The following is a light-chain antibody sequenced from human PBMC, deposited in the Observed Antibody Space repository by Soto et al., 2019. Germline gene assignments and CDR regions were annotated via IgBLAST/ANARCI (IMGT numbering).Light chain of an antibody. Sequence: QSALTQPASVSGSPGQSITISCTGTSNDVGGYNYVSWYQQYPGKAPKLMIYDVSNRPSGVSNRFSGSKSGNTASLTISGLQAEDEADYYGSSYTSSSYTSRSTLYVFGTGTKLPVL. CDR1: SNDVGGYNY. CDR2: DVS. V-gene: IGLV2-14*01. J-gene: IGLJ1*01. CDR3: SSYTSSSYTSRSTLYV.